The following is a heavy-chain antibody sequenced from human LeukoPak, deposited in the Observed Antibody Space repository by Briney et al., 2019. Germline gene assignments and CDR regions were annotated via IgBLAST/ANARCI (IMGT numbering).Heavy chain of an antibody. CDR3: ARVWGLAVAGGEIEY. V-gene: IGHV3-48*02. D-gene: IGHD6-13*01. Sequence: TGGSLRLSCAASGXTFSSYSMNWVRQAPGKGLEWVSYISSSGTTIYYADSVKGRFTISRDNAKNSLYLQMNSLRDEDTAVYYCARVWGLAVAGGEIEYWGQGTLVTVSS. CDR1: GXTFSSYS. J-gene: IGHJ4*02. CDR2: ISSSGTTI.